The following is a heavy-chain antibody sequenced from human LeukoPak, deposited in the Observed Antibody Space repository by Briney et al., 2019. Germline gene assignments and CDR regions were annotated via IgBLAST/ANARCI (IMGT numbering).Heavy chain of an antibody. CDR2: IYYSGRT. CDR3: ARGQKYRNGYTVTELGSGYFDY. D-gene: IGHD5-18*01. J-gene: IGHJ4*02. V-gene: IGHV4-59*01. CDR1: GGSISSYY. Sequence: SETLSPTCSVSGGSISSYYWSWIRQPPGKGLEWIGYIYYSGRTNYNPSLKSRVTISVDTSKNQFSLTLSSVTAADTAVYYCARGQKYRNGYTVTELGSGYFDYWGQGTLVTVSS.